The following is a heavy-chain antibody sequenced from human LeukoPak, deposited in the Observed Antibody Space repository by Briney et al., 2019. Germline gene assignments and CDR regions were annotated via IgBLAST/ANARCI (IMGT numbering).Heavy chain of an antibody. CDR2: INPNSGGT. V-gene: IGHV1-2*02. D-gene: IGHD2-2*01. Sequence: ASVKVSCKASGYTFTGYHMHWVRQAPGQGLEWMGWINPNSGGTNYAQKFQGRVTMTRDTSISTAYMELSRLRSDDTAVYYCARLGSENRIVVVPAAMVGNAFDIWGQGTMVTVSS. CDR1: GYTFTGYH. J-gene: IGHJ3*02. CDR3: ARLGSENRIVVVPAAMVGNAFDI.